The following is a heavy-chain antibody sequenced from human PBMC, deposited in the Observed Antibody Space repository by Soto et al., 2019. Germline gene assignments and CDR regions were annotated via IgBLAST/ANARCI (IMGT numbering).Heavy chain of an antibody. CDR1: GFTFSSYA. D-gene: IGHD6-19*01. J-gene: IGHJ3*01. V-gene: IGHV3-30-3*01. Sequence: GGSLRLSCAASGFTFSSYAMHWVRQAPGKGLEWVAVISYDGSNKYYADSVKGRFTISRDNSKNTLYLQMNSLRAEDTAVDYCSRGSVAVAGPDAFHFWGQGTMVTVSS. CDR3: SRGSVAVAGPDAFHF. CDR2: ISYDGSNK.